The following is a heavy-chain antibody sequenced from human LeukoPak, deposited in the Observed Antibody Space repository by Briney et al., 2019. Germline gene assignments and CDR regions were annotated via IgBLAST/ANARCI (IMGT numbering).Heavy chain of an antibody. CDR2: IHPGRDTT. Sequence: VASVKVSCKASGYTFTSYAMHWVRQAPGQGLEWMGTIHPGRDTTTFAQNFRGRVTITRDTSTRTVHVELNSLGSGDTAIYYCARPYSTSPRSYFPYWGQGTLVIVSS. D-gene: IGHD6-6*01. CDR3: ARPYSTSPRSYFPY. V-gene: IGHV1-46*01. J-gene: IGHJ1*01. CDR1: GYTFTSYA.